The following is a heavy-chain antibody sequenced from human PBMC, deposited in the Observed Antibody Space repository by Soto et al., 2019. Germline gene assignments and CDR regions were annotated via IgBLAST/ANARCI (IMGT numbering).Heavy chain of an antibody. CDR3: AREHDYGGNFDY. V-gene: IGHV4-59*01. Sequence: SETLSLTCTVSGGSISSYYWSWIRQPPGKGLEWIGYIXYXGXXXYXXSLKNRVTISVDTSKNQFSLTLSSVTAADTAVYYCAREHDYGGNFDYWGQGTQVTVSS. CDR2: IXYXGXX. J-gene: IGHJ4*02. D-gene: IGHD4-17*01. CDR1: GGSISSYY.